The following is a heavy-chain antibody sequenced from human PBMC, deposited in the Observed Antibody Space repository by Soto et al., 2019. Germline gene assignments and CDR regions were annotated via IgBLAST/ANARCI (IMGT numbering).Heavy chain of an antibody. CDR1: GGTFSSYA. CDR3: ARDRGGCSGGSCYPTLDV. Sequence: QVQLVQSGAEVKKPGSSVKVSCKASGGTFSSYAISWVRQAPGQGLEWMGGIIPIFGTANYARKFQGRVTITADESTSTAYMELSSLRSEDTAVYYCARDRGGCSGGSCYPTLDVWGQGTTVTVSS. CDR2: IIPIFGTA. V-gene: IGHV1-69*12. D-gene: IGHD2-15*01. J-gene: IGHJ6*02.